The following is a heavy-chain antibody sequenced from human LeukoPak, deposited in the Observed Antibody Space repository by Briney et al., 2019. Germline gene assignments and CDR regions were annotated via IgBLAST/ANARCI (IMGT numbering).Heavy chain of an antibody. CDR1: GFTFSSYS. CDR2: ISSSSSYI. J-gene: IGHJ4*02. D-gene: IGHD2-2*01. CDR3: ARDPGYCTSTSCYALYYFDY. V-gene: IGHV3-21*01. Sequence: GGSLRLSCAASGFTFSSYSMNWVRQAPGKGLEWVSSISSSSSYIYCADSVKGRFTISRDNAKNSPSLQMISLRAEDTAVYFCARDPGYCTSTSCYALYYFDYWGQGILVTVSS.